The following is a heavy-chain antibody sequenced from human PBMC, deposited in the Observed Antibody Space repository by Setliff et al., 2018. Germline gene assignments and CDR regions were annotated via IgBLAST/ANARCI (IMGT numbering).Heavy chain of an antibody. CDR3: AKNRYESSGYNFHF. D-gene: IGHD3-22*01. CDR1: GYSISSGYY. CDR2: ISGSGGST. Sequence: ETLSLTCAVSGYSISSGYYWGWIRQPPGKGLEWVSAISGSGGSTYYADSVKGRLTISRDNSKNTLYLQMNSLRAEDTAVYYCAKNRYESSGYNFHFWGQGTLVTVSS. V-gene: IGHV3-23*01. J-gene: IGHJ4*02.